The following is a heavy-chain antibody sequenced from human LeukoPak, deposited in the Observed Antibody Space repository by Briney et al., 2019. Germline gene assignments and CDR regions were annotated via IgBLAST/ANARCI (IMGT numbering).Heavy chain of an antibody. CDR3: ARARLEWLSLGPARWYGMDV. J-gene: IGHJ6*02. V-gene: IGHV4-59*01. CDR1: GGSISSYY. CDR2: IYYSGST. D-gene: IGHD3-16*02. Sequence: KPSETLSLTCTVSGGSISSYYWSWIRQPPGKGLEWIGYIYYSGSTNYNPSLKSRVTISVDTSKNQFSLKLSSVTAADTAVYYCARARLEWLSLGPARWYGMDVWGQGTTVTVSS.